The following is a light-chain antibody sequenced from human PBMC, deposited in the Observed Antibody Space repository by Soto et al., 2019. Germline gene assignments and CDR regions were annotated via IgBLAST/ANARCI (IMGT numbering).Light chain of an antibody. CDR1: SSDVGGFNF. J-gene: IGLJ2*01. Sequence: QSALTQPASVSGSPGQSITISCTGTSSDVGGFNFVSWYQHHPDKAPKLMIYDVSNRPSGVSNRFSGSKSGNTASLTISGLQTEDEADYYCSSYTSSSTVVFGGGTQLTVL. V-gene: IGLV2-14*03. CDR3: SSYTSSSTVV. CDR2: DVS.